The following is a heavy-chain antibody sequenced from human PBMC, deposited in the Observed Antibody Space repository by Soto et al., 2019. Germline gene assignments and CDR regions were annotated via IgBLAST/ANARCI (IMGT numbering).Heavy chain of an antibody. V-gene: IGHV3-48*01. CDR1: GFTFSSYS. Sequence: EVQLVESGGGLVQPGGSLRLSCAASGFTFSSYSMNWVRQAPGKGLEWVSYISSSSSTIYYADSVKGRFTISRDNAKNSLYLQMNSLRAEDTAVYYCARDFFPTYYDILLYSGGAFDIWGQGTMVTVSS. CDR3: ARDFFPTYYDILLYSGGAFDI. D-gene: IGHD3-9*01. J-gene: IGHJ3*02. CDR2: ISSSSSTI.